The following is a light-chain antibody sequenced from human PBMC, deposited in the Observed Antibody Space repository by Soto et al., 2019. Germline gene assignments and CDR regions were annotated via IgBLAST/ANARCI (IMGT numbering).Light chain of an antibody. V-gene: IGLV2-14*01. Sequence: QSVLTQPAAVSGSPGQSITISCTGTSSDVGLYDYVSWYQQHPGKAPQLMIYAVSNRPSGVSNRFSASKSGKTASLFISGLQAEDEDDYHCSSYTSDSSYVFGSGTRSPS. J-gene: IGLJ1*01. CDR3: SSYTSDSSYV. CDR1: SSDVGLYDY. CDR2: AVS.